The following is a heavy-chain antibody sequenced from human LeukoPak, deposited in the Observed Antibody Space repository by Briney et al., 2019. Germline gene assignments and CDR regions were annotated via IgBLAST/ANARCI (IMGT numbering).Heavy chain of an antibody. CDR2: ISRSGDDT. Sequence: GGSLRLSCAASGFTFTSYPMGWVRQAPGKGLEWVSSISRSGDDTSYADSVRGRFTISRDNSKNTLYLQMNSLRAKDTAIYCCAKDQLLGWGQGTQVTVSS. V-gene: IGHV3-23*01. D-gene: IGHD3-10*01. CDR3: AKDQLLG. CDR1: GFTFTSYP. J-gene: IGHJ4*02.